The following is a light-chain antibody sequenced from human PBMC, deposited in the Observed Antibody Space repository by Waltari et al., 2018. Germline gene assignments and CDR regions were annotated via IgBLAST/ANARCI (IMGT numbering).Light chain of an antibody. Sequence: QSALTQPASVSGSPGQSITISCTGTGSDVGGYDYVSWYQQHPGKAPKLMIYDVTTRPSGVSGRCSGSKSGDTASRTISGLQAEDEAEYYCSSYASVSARYVFGSGTKVTVL. V-gene: IGLV2-14*03. J-gene: IGLJ1*01. CDR1: GSDVGGYDY. CDR3: SSYASVSARYV. CDR2: DVT.